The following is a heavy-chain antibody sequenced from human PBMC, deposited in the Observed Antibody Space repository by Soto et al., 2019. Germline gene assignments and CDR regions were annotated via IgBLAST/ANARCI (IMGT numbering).Heavy chain of an antibody. D-gene: IGHD3-22*01. Sequence: PSETLSLTCAVSGGSISSGGYPWSWIRQPPGKGLEWIGYMYHSGSTYYNPSLKSRVTISVDRSTNQFSLKLSSVTAADTAVYYCARASNYYDSSGYQYYFDYWGQGTLVTVSS. CDR3: ARASNYYDSSGYQYYFDY. CDR1: GGSISSGGYP. CDR2: MYHSGST. V-gene: IGHV4-30-2*01. J-gene: IGHJ4*02.